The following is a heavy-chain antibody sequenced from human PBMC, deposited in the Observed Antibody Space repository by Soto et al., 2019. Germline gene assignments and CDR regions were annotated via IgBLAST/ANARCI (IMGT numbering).Heavy chain of an antibody. V-gene: IGHV5-51*01. Sequence: PGESLKISCKGSGYSFTSYWIGWVRQMPGKGLEWMGIIYPGDSDTRYSPSFQGQVTISADKSISTAYLQWSSLKASDTAMYYCARQIAAAGTVPWFDPWGLGTLVTVSS. J-gene: IGHJ5*02. CDR1: GYSFTSYW. CDR3: ARQIAAAGTVPWFDP. CDR2: IYPGDSDT. D-gene: IGHD6-13*01.